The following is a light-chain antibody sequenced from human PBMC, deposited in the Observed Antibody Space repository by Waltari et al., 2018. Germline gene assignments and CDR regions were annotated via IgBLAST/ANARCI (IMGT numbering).Light chain of an antibody. V-gene: IGKV4-1*01. CDR1: QSVLHTSNNMNY. CDR2: WAS. J-gene: IGKJ2*01. CDR3: HQYYSSPYT. Sequence: DIVMTQSPDSLAVSLGERAIINCKSSQSVLHTSNNMNYLAWYQHKPGQPPKLVIYWASTRESGVPVRFTGSGSGTDFTLTISSLQAEDVAVYYCHQYYSSPYTFGQGTKLEI.